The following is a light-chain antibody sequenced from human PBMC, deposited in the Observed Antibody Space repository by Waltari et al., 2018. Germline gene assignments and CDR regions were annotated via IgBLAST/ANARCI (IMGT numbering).Light chain of an antibody. CDR3: QNHERLPAT. J-gene: IGKJ1*01. V-gene: IGKV3-20*01. CDR2: AAS. Sequence: ELVLTQSPGTLSLSPGERANLSCRASQSVRKYLAWYQQRPGQAPRLLSYAASTRANGIPDRFSGSGYGTDFSFIISRLEPEDFAVYYCQNHERLPATFGQGTKVEIK. CDR1: QSVRKY.